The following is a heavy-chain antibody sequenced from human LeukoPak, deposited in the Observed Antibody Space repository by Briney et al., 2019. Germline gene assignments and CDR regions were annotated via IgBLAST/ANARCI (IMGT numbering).Heavy chain of an antibody. V-gene: IGHV4-59*01. CDR2: ISYSGST. CDR3: ARGNWNYASFWFDP. D-gene: IGHD1-7*01. J-gene: IGHJ5*02. Sequence: SETLSLTCTVSGGSISSYHWSWIRQPPGKGLEWIGYISYSGSTNYNPSLKSRVSISVETSKNQFSLKLSSVTAADTAVYYCARGNWNYASFWFDPWGQGTLVTVSS. CDR1: GGSISSYH.